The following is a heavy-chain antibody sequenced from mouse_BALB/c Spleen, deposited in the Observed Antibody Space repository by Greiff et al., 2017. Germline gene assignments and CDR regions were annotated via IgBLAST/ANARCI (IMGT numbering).Heavy chain of an antibody. CDR1: GFTFSSYG. V-gene: IGHV5-6-3*01. Sequence: EVMLVESGGGLVQPGGSLKLSCAASGFTFSSYGMSWVRQTPDKRLELVATINSNGGSTYYPDSVKGRFTISRDNAKNTLYLQMSSLKSEDTAMYYCARDRGTPGSSYYFDYWGQGTTLTVSS. J-gene: IGHJ2*01. D-gene: IGHD1-1*01. CDR3: ARDRGTPGSSYYFDY. CDR2: INSNGGST.